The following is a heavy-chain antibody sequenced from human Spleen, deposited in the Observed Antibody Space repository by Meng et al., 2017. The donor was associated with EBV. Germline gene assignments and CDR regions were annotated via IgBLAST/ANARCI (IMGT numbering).Heavy chain of an antibody. CDR3: ARIEDTALDHYFDY. D-gene: IGHD5-18*01. CDR1: GGTFSSYA. CDR2: IIPMFGTA. J-gene: IGHJ4*02. Sequence: VDLVEYGGEGKKPGSSCKVPCNAPGGTFSSYAINWVRQAPGQGLEWMGGIIPMFGTANYAQKFQGRVTITADVFTSTAYMELSSLRSEDTAVYYCARIEDTALDHYFDYWGQGTLVTVSS. V-gene: IGHV1-69*12.